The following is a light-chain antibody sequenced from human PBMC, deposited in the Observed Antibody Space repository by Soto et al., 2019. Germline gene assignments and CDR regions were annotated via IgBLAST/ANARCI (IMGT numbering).Light chain of an antibody. V-gene: IGKV3-20*01. J-gene: IGKJ2*01. CDR3: QQYGSSPPMFT. CDR1: QSVDRSY. Sequence: EGVLTQSPGTLSLSPGERATLSCRASQSVDRSYLSWYQQRPGQAPRLLIYGASSRATGIPDRFSGSGSGTDFTLTISRLEPEDCAVYFCQQYGSSPPMFTFGQGTKLEIK. CDR2: GAS.